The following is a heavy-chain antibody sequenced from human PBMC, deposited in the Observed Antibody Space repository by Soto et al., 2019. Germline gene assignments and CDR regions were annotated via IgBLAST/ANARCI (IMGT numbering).Heavy chain of an antibody. CDR3: ARSPSTSYCRGGRCAGYFDL. D-gene: IGHD2-15*01. CDR1: GGTFSSYA. CDR2: IIPIFGTA. J-gene: IGHJ2*01. Sequence: QVQLVQSGAEVKKPGSSVKVSCKASGGTFSSYAISWVRQAPGQGLEWMGGIIPIFGTANYAQKFQGRVTMTADEATSTAYMELSSLRSEDTAVYYCARSPSTSYCRGGRCAGYFDLWGRGTLVTVSS. V-gene: IGHV1-69*12.